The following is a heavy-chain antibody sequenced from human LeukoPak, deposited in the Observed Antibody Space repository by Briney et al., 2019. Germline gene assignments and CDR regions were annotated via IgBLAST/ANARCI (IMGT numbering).Heavy chain of an antibody. CDR1: VFTFIYYA. V-gene: IGHV3-23*01. D-gene: IGHD6-19*01. CDR3: GRFSNMAVAGYHC. CDR2: ISGSGGST. Sequence: PGGSLRLSCAASVFTFIYYAMTWVRQAPGKGLEWVSAISGSGGSTYYADSVKGRFTISRDNSENALYLQMYSLRDDDTALYYCGRFSNMAVAGYHCWVQGTLVTVSS. J-gene: IGHJ4*02.